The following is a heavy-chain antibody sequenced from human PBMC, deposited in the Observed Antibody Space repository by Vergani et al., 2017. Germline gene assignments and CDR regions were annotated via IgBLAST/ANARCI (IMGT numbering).Heavy chain of an antibody. D-gene: IGHD6-13*01. J-gene: IGHJ4*02. CDR3: ARAALAAAGYSYCVEY. CDR1: GYSFTSYW. V-gene: IGHV5-51*01. CDR2: IYPGDSDT. Sequence: EVQLVQSGAEVKKPEESLKISCKGSGYSFTSYWIGWVRQMPGKGLEWMGIIYPGDSDTRYSPSFQGQVTISADKSISTAYLQWSSLKASDTAMYYCARAALAAAGYSYCVEYWGQRTLVTVSS.